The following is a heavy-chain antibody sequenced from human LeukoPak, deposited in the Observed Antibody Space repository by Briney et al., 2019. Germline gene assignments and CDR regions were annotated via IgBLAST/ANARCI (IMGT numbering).Heavy chain of an antibody. V-gene: IGHV3-33*01. Sequence: PGRSLRLSCAASGFTFSSYGMHWVRQAPGKGLEWVAVIWYDGSNKYYADSAKGRFTISRDNSKNTLYLQMNSLRAEDTAVYYCARSPLWFGELLSTDYWGQGTLVTVSS. J-gene: IGHJ4*02. D-gene: IGHD3-10*01. CDR3: ARSPLWFGELLSTDY. CDR1: GFTFSSYG. CDR2: IWYDGSNK.